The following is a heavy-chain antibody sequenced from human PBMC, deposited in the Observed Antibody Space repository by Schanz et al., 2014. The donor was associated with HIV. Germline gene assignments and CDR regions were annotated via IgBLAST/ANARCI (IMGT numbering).Heavy chain of an antibody. CDR2: INPSGGST. Sequence: QVQLVQSGAEVKKPGASVKVSCKASGYTFSSYHMHWVRQAPGQGLEWMGIINPSGGSTSYAQKFQDRVTMTRDTSTSTVYMELSSLTSDDTAVYYCTRGARDCSNGVCGGTYFDYWGQGTLVTVSS. D-gene: IGHD2-8*01. V-gene: IGHV1-46*01. CDR3: TRGARDCSNGVCGGTYFDY. J-gene: IGHJ4*02. CDR1: GYTFSSYH.